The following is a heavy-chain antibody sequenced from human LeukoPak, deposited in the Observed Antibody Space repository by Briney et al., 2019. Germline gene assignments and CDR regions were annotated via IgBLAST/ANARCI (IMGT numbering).Heavy chain of an antibody. CDR2: MNPKSGNT. CDR3: ARELGRDGYNPFDY. CDR1: GYTFTGYY. Sequence: ASVKVSCKASGYTFTGYYMHWVRQVTGQGLEWMGWMNPKSGNTGYAQKFQGRVTITRNTSISTAYMEVSSLRYEDTAVYYCARELGRDGYNPFDYWGQGTLVTVSS. D-gene: IGHD5-24*01. V-gene: IGHV1-8*03. J-gene: IGHJ4*02.